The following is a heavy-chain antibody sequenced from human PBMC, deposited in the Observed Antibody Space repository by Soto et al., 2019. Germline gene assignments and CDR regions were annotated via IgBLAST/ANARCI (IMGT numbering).Heavy chain of an antibody. V-gene: IGHV3-21*01. Sequence: EVQLVESGGGLVKPGGSLRLSCAASGFTFSSYSMNWVRQAPGKGLEWVSSISSSSSYIYYADSVKGRFTISRDNAKNSLYLQMNSLRAEDTAVYYCARDTAVAGTGSRDYYYGMDVWGQGTTLTVSS. J-gene: IGHJ6*02. CDR3: ARDTAVAGTGSRDYYYGMDV. D-gene: IGHD6-19*01. CDR2: ISSSSSYI. CDR1: GFTFSSYS.